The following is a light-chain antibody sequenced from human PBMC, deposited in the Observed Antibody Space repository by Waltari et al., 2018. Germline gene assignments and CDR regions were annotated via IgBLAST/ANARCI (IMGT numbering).Light chain of an antibody. J-gene: IGKJ4*01. CDR2: GAS. CDR1: QSIGSA. V-gene: IGKV3D-15*01. CDR3: QQYDVWPLT. Sequence: EIELTQSPATLSVSPGERATLSCRASQSIGSALAWYQQKPGQGPRLLFYGASTRATGIPARFMGSGAVTDFTLTISGLQSEDFADYYCQQYDVWPLTFGGGTKVHIK.